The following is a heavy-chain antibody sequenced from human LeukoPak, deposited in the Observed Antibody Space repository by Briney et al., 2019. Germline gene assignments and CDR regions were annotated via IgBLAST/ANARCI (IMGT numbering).Heavy chain of an antibody. CDR2: IIPIFGTA. CDR1: GGTISSYA. Sequence: GASVKVSCKASGGTISSYAISWVRQAPGQGLEWMGGIIPIFGTANYAQKFQGRVTITTDESTSAAYMELSSLRSEDTAVYYCARGSTYCGGDCYPADYWGQGTLVTVSS. D-gene: IGHD2-21*01. V-gene: IGHV1-69*05. J-gene: IGHJ4*02. CDR3: ARGSTYCGGDCYPADY.